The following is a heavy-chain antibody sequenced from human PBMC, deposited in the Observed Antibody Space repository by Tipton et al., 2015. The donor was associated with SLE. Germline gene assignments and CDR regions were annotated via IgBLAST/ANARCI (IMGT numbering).Heavy chain of an antibody. CDR1: GDSVSTNSAA. J-gene: IGHJ1*01. CDR2: TYYRSKWYS. D-gene: IGHD2-2*02. CDR3: ARGLLYDGFQV. Sequence: GLVKPSQTLSLTCAISGDSVSTNSAAWTWIRQSPSRGLEWLGRTYYRSKWYSDYAVSVKSRITINPDTSKNQFSLQLNSVTPEDTAVYYCARGLLYDGFQVWGQGTLVTVSS. V-gene: IGHV6-1*01.